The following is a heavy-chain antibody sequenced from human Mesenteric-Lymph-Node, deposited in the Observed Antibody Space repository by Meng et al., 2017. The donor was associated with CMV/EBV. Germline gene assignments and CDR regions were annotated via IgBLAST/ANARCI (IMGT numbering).Heavy chain of an antibody. D-gene: IGHD6-13*01. V-gene: IGHV3-30*04. J-gene: IGHJ4*02. CDR2: ISYDGSNK. CDR3: ARGIAALY. CDR1: GFTFSSYA. Sequence: GESLKISCAASGFTFSSYAMHWVRQAPGKGLEWVAVISYDGSNKYYADSVKGRFTISRDNSKNTLYLQMNSLRAEDTAVYYCARGIAALYWGQGTLVTVSS.